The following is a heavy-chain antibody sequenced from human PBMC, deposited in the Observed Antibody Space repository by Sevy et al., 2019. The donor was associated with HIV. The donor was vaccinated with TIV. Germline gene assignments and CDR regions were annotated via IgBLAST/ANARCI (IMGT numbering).Heavy chain of an antibody. CDR3: AKTSPAYGDYENFDAFDI. J-gene: IGHJ3*02. CDR1: GFTFSSYG. Sequence: GESLKISCAASGFTFSSYGMHWVRQAPGKGLEWVALIRYDGSNKYYADSVKGRFTISRDNSKNTLYLQMNSLRAEDTAVYYCAKTSPAYGDYENFDAFDIWGQGTMVTVSS. CDR2: IRYDGSNK. D-gene: IGHD4-17*01. V-gene: IGHV3-30*02.